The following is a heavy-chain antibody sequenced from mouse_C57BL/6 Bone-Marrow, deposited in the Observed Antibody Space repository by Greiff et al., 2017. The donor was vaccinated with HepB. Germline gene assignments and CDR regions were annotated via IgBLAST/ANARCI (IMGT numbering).Heavy chain of an antibody. V-gene: IGHV2-2*01. CDR3: ARTPPFYYYGSSYGYFDY. Sequence: VQLQQSGPGLVQPSQSLSITCTVSGFSLTSYGVHWVRQSPGKGLEWLGVVWSGGSTDYNAAFISRLSISKDNSKSQVFFKMNSLQADDTAIYYCARTPPFYYYGSSYGYFDYWGQGTTLTVSS. D-gene: IGHD1-1*01. CDR2: VWSGGST. J-gene: IGHJ2*01. CDR1: GFSLTSYG.